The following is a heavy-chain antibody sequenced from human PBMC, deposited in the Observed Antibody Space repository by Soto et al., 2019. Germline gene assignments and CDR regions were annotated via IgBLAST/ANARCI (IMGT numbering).Heavy chain of an antibody. CDR2: IWYDGSNK. CDR1: GFTVSNYR. J-gene: IGHJ4*02. D-gene: IGHD3-22*01. Sequence: GGSLRLSCAAPGFTVSNYRMSWVRQAPGKGLEWVAVIWYDGSNKYYADSVKGRFTISRDNSKNTLYLQMNSLRAEDTAVYYCAKDRTMIVVVNPLDYWGQGTLVTVSS. V-gene: IGHV3-30*02. CDR3: AKDRTMIVVVNPLDY.